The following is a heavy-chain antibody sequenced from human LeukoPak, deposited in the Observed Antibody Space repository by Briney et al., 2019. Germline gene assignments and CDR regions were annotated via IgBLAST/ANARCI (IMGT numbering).Heavy chain of an antibody. CDR3: AKGDTPDNSYNYFAP. J-gene: IGHJ5*02. V-gene: IGHV3-23*01. D-gene: IGHD1-1*01. Sequence: GGSLRLSCAASGFIISGYAMSWVRQAPGKGLEWVSSISYSGDGTKYADSVKGRCTISREDSKNTLYLQMNSLRAEDTAVYYCAKGDTPDNSYNYFAPWGQGSLVTVSS. CDR1: GFIISGYA. CDR2: ISYSGDGT.